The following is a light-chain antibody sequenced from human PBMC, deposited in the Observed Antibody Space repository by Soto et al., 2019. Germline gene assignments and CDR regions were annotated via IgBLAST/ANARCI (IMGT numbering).Light chain of an antibody. CDR1: KSVSNN. CDR2: GAA. V-gene: IGKV3-15*01. CDR3: QHYNEWPLT. J-gene: IGKJ4*01. Sequence: ETVMTQSPATLSESQGERATLSCRASKSVSNNLAWYQQKPGQAPRLLFYGAAARATGIPARFSGSGFGTEFTITISSLQSEDSAVYYCQHYNEWPLTFGGGTKVEIK.